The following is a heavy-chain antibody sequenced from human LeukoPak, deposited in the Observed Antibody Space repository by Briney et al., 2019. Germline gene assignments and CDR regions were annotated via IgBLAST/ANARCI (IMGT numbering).Heavy chain of an antibody. CDR3: ARDLLKWELPYGDDAFDI. V-gene: IGHV4-34*01. Sequence: SETLSLTCAVYGGSFSGYYWSWIRQPPGKGLEWIGEINHSGSTNYNPSIKSRVTISVDTSKNQFSLKLSSVTAADTAVYYCARDLLKWELPYGDDAFDIWGQGTMVTVSS. CDR1: GGSFSGYY. D-gene: IGHD1-26*01. J-gene: IGHJ3*02. CDR2: INHSGST.